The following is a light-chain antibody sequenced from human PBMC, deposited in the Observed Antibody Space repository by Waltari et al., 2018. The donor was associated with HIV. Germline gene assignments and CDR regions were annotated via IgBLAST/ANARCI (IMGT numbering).Light chain of an antibody. CDR3: QQYYSSPLGT. J-gene: IGKJ4*01. CDR2: WAS. CDR1: QSLLDNSNNKNY. Sequence: DIVMTQSPDSMTVSLGERATINCRSSQSLLDNSNNKNYLAWYQQKSGQPPKLLLYWASTRESGVPARFSGSGSGTNFTLSINSLEAEDVALDHCQQYYSSPLGTFGGGTKV. V-gene: IGKV4-1*01.